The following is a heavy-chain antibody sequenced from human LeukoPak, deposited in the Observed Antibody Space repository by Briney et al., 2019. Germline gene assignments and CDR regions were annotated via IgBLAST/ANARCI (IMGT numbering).Heavy chain of an antibody. D-gene: IGHD3-10*01. CDR3: ARGRGYYGSGRGYWYFDL. Sequence: SETLSLTCAVYGGSFSGYYWSWIRQPPGKGLEWIGEINHSGSTNYNPSLKSRVTISVDTSKNQFSLKLSSVTAADTAVYYCARGRGYYGSGRGYWYFDLGGRGTLVTVSS. J-gene: IGHJ2*01. CDR2: INHSGST. V-gene: IGHV4-34*01. CDR1: GGSFSGYY.